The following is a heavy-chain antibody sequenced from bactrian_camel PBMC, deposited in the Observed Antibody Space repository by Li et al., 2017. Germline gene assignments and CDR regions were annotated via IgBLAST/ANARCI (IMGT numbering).Heavy chain of an antibody. Sequence: VQLVESGGGLVQPRGSLRLSCTTSGFNFRAHSMNWIRQAPGKGLEWVSSINSDGGKSYYVDSVKGRFTVSRDNSKNTAYLQLNSLETDDMAMYYCASANYGDSAMNYWGQGTQVTVS. CDR1: GFNFRAHS. CDR2: INSDGGKS. D-gene: IGHD5*01. V-gene: IGHV3S35*01. J-gene: IGHJ4*01. CDR3: ASANYGDSAMNY.